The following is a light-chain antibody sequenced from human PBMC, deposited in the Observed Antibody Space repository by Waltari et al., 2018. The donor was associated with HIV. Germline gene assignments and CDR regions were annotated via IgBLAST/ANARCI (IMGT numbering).Light chain of an antibody. J-gene: IGLJ1*01. CDR2: DVS. CDR1: NSDIGGHNS. V-gene: IGLV2-14*01. Sequence: QSALTQPASVSGSPGQSITISCTGTNSDIGGHNSVAWYQQHPGKAPKLIIYDVSNRPAGVSDRFSGSKSGNTASLTISGLQAEDVADYYCKSSTTRSTPCVFGSGTKVTVL. CDR3: KSSTTRSTPCV.